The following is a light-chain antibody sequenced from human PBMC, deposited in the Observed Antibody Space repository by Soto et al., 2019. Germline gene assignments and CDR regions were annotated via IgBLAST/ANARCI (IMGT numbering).Light chain of an antibody. V-gene: IGLV2-23*02. CDR2: DVS. Sequence: QSVLAQPASVSGSPGQSITISCTGTSSDVGGYIYVSWYQQHPGKAPKLMIYDVSNRPSGVSNRFSGSKSGNTASLTISGLQAEDEADYYCCSYVGARTYVFGTGTKVTVL. CDR1: SSDVGGYIY. CDR3: CSYVGARTYV. J-gene: IGLJ1*01.